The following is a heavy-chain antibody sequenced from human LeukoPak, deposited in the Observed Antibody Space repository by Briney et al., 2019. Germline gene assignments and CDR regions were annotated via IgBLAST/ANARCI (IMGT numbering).Heavy chain of an antibody. CDR1: GYSFSSYW. D-gene: IGHD6-6*01. V-gene: IGHV5-51*01. CDR2: IYSGDSDP. CDR3: ARQPNYSSSSRWFDP. J-gene: IGHJ5*02. Sequence: GESLKISCRGSGYSFSSYWIGWVRQMPRKGLEWMVIIYSGDSDPRYSPSFQGQVSISADKSISTAYLQWSSLKASDTAMYYCARQPNYSSSSRWFDPWGQGTLVTVSS.